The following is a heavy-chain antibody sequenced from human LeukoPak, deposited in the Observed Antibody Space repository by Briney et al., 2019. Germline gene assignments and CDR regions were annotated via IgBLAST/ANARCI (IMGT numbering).Heavy chain of an antibody. CDR2: INPNSGGT. Sequence: GASVKVSCKASGYTFTCYYMHWVRQAPGQGLEWMGWINPNSGGTNYAQKFQGRVTMTRDTSISTAYMELSRLRSDDTAVYYCARDGFGITMVRGVPVDYWGQGTLVTVSS. CDR3: ARDGFGITMVRGVPVDY. CDR1: GYTFTCYY. D-gene: IGHD3-10*01. V-gene: IGHV1-2*02. J-gene: IGHJ4*02.